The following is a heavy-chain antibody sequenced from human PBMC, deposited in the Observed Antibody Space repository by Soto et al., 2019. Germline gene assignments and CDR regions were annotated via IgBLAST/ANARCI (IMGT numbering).Heavy chain of an antibody. CDR3: ARDGTAMARGYYYYEMDV. Sequence: SLRLSCAASGFTFSSYGMHWVRQAPGKGLEWVALIWYDGTKQYYADSVKGRFTISRDNSKNTLYVQMNSLRAEDTAVYYCARDGTAMARGYYYYEMDVWGQGTTVTVS. CDR2: IWYDGTKQ. D-gene: IGHD5-18*01. J-gene: IGHJ6*02. V-gene: IGHV3-33*01. CDR1: GFTFSSYG.